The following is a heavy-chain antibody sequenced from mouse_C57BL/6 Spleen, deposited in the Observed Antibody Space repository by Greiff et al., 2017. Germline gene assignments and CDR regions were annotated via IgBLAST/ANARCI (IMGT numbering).Heavy chain of an antibody. CDR2: IDTEDGGT. V-gene: IGHV14-2*01. J-gene: IGHJ2*02. CDR1: GFNIKDYY. D-gene: IGHD4-1*01. CDR3: ARKGWDGGDYFDY. Sequence: EVQLQQSGAELVKPGASVKLSCTASGFNIKDYYMHWVKQRTEQGLEWIGRIDTEDGGTKNAPKLQGKATITADTSSNTAYLQLSSLTSEDTAVYYCARKGWDGGDYFDYWGQGTSLTVSS.